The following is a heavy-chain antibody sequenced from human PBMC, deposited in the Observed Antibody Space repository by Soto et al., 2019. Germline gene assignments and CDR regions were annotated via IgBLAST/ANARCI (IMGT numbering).Heavy chain of an antibody. D-gene: IGHD6-19*01. CDR3: AKGGRQWLVTSDFNY. CDR2: VSHDGRNT. V-gene: IGHV3-30*18. CDR1: GLSLSNIW. Sequence: GGSLRLSCVGSGLSLSNIWTSWVRQAPGKGLEWVAVVSHDGRNTHYADSVKGRFTISRDSSKNTVSLEMTSLRAEDTAVYYCAKGGRQWLVTSDFNYWGQGALVTVSS. J-gene: IGHJ4*02.